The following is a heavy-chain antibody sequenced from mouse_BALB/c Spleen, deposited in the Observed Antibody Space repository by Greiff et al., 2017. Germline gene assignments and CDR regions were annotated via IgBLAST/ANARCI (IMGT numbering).Heavy chain of an antibody. CDR3: ARAYGSSFDY. Sequence: EVKLMESGGGLVKPGGSLKLSCAASGFTFSSYAMSWVRQSPEKRLEWVAEISSGGSYTYYPDTVTGRFTISRDNAKNTLYLEMSSLRSEDTAMYYCARAYGSSFDYWGQGTTLTVSS. J-gene: IGHJ2*01. CDR2: ISSGGSYT. CDR1: GFTFSSYA. D-gene: IGHD1-1*01. V-gene: IGHV5-9-4*01.